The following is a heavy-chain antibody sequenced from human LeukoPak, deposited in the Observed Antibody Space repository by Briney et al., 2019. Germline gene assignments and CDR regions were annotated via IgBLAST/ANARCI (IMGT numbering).Heavy chain of an antibody. J-gene: IGHJ4*02. Sequence: GGSLRLSCAASGFTFSSYAMSWVRQAPGKGLEWVSAISGSGDSAYYADSVKGRFTISRDNAKNSLYLQMNSLRAEDTAVYYCARRGWFGELFPANYWGQGTLVTVSS. CDR1: GFTFSSYA. V-gene: IGHV3-23*01. CDR2: ISGSGDSA. CDR3: ARRGWFGELFPANY. D-gene: IGHD3-10*01.